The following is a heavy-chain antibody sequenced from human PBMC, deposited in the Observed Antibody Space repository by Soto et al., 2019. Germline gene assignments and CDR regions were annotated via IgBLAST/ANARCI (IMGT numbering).Heavy chain of an antibody. V-gene: IGHV4-30-4*01. D-gene: IGHD4-17*01. CDR1: GAPISSGDYY. CDR2: IYYSGST. CDR3: SSVGYGVDELSD. J-gene: IGHJ4*02. Sequence: QVKLQESCPGLVTPSQTLSLTCTVSGAPISSGDYYLSWVLQAPGKGLEWVGYIYYSGSTYYNPSLNRRLDISLDLSNNLFSLRLTSVTASDTAVYFCSSVGYGVDELSDWGPGMLVTVSS.